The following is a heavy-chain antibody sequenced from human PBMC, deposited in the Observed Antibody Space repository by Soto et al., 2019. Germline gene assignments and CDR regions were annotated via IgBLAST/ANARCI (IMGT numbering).Heavy chain of an antibody. J-gene: IGHJ4*02. CDR1: GGSISSYY. D-gene: IGHD4-17*01. Sequence: QVQLQESGPGLVRPSETLSLTCTVSGGSISSYYWSWIRQPPGKGLEWIGYIYYSGGTNYNPSLKSRVTISVDTSKNQFSLKLSSVTAADTAVYYCARRYGDAVDFWGQGTLVTVSS. V-gene: IGHV4-59*01. CDR3: ARRYGDAVDF. CDR2: IYYSGGT.